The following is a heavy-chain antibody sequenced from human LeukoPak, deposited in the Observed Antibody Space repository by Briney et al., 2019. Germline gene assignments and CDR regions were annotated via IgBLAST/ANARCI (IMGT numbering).Heavy chain of an antibody. J-gene: IGHJ4*02. D-gene: IGHD2-2*01. Sequence: GGSLRLSCAASGFTFSSYGMHWVRQAPGKGLEWVAVISYDGSNKYYADSVKGRFTISRDNSKNTLYLQMNSLRAEDMAVYYCAKVQGYCSSTSCPGRDYWGQGTLVTVSS. CDR3: AKVQGYCSSTSCPGRDY. CDR2: ISYDGSNK. V-gene: IGHV3-30*18. CDR1: GFTFSSYG.